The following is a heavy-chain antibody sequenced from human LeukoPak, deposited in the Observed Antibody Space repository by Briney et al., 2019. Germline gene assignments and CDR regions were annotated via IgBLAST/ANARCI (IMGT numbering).Heavy chain of an antibody. CDR2: MYYSGST. J-gene: IGHJ4*02. D-gene: IGHD1-26*01. CDR3: ASLGGSYRIVDY. Sequence: PSETLSLTCTVSGGSISSSSYYWGWIRQPPGKGLEWIGSMYYSGSTYYNPSLKSRITISRDTSKNQFSLKLSSVTAADTAVYYCASLGGSYRIVDYWGQGTLATVSS. V-gene: IGHV4-39*01. CDR1: GGSISSSSYY.